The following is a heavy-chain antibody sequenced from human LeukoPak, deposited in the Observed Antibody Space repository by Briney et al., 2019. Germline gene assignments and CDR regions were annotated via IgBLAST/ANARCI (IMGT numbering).Heavy chain of an antibody. CDR1: GGSFSNYY. J-gene: IGHJ4*02. D-gene: IGHD1-26*01. Sequence: SETLSLTCAVFGGSFSNYYLHWIRQPPGKGLEWIGEISHSGSTKYNPSLKSRVTISGDSSKNQFSLNLSSVTDTAVYYCVIFIMGTTTIDYWGQGTLVTVSS. CDR2: ISHSGST. CDR3: VIFIMGTTTIDY. V-gene: IGHV4-34*01.